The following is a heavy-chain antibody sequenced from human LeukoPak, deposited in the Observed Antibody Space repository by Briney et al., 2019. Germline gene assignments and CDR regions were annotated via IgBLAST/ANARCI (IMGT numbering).Heavy chain of an antibody. CDR1: GGSFSGYY. V-gene: IGHV4-34*01. J-gene: IGHJ4*02. D-gene: IGHD1-14*01. Sequence: SETLSLTCAVYGGSFSGYYWSWIRQPPGKGLEWIGEINHSGSTNYNPSLKSRVTISVDTSKNQFSLKLSSVTAADTAVYYCARGSSLGYNPPVDYWGQGTLVTVSS. CDR2: INHSGST. CDR3: ARGSSLGYNPPVDY.